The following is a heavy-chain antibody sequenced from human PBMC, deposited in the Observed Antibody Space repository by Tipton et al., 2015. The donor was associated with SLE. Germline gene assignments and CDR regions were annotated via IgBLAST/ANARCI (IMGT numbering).Heavy chain of an antibody. V-gene: IGHV3-11*06. J-gene: IGHJ6*03. CDR3: ARDADSGNRRNYYYMDV. CDR2: ISSSSSYI. Sequence: SLRLSCAASGFTFSDYYMTWIRQAPGKGLEWVSSISSSSSYIYYADSVKGRFTISRDNAKNSLYLQMNSLRAEDTAVYYCARDADSGNRRNYYYMDVWGKGTTVTVSS. CDR1: GFTFSDYY. D-gene: IGHD5-12*01.